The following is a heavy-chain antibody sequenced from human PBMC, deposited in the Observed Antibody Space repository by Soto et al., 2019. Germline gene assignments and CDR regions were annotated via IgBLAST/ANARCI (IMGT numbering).Heavy chain of an antibody. J-gene: IGHJ3*02. D-gene: IGHD3-10*01. Sequence: QPGGSLRLSCAASGFTFSSYAMHWVRQAPGKGLEWVAVISYDGSNKYYADSVKGRFTISRDNSKNTLYLQMNSLRAEDTAVYYCAREDLYSGTHAFDIWGQGTMVTVSS. V-gene: IGHV3-30-3*01. CDR2: ISYDGSNK. CDR1: GFTFSSYA. CDR3: AREDLYSGTHAFDI.